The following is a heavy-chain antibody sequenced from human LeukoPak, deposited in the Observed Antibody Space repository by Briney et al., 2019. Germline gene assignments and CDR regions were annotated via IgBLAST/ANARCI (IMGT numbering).Heavy chain of an antibody. D-gene: IGHD1-14*01. CDR1: GYTFTTYD. Sequence: ASVKVSCKASGYTFTTYDIHWVRQATGQGLEWVGWMNPNSGNTGYAQKFQGRVTITGDTSISSAYMELSSLRFEDTAVNYCAQDSRNLVAFNIWGQGTVVTVSS. CDR3: AQDSRNLVAFNI. V-gene: IGHV1-8*03. CDR2: MNPNSGNT. J-gene: IGHJ3*02.